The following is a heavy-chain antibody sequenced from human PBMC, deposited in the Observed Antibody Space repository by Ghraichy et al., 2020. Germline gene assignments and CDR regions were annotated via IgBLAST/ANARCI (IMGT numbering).Heavy chain of an antibody. D-gene: IGHD2-21*02. CDR3: ARDGPLAYCGGDCYFDY. CDR1: GFTFSSYG. CDR2: IWYDGSNK. V-gene: IGHV3-33*01. J-gene: IGHJ4*02. Sequence: GGSLRLSCAASGFTFSSYGMHWVRQAPGKGLEWVAVIWYDGSNKYYADSVKGRFTISRDNSKNTLYLQMNSLRAEDTAVYYCARDGPLAYCGGDCYFDYWGQGTLVTVSS.